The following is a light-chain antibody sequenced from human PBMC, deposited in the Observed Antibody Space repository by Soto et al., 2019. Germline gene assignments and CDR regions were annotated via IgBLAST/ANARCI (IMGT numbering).Light chain of an antibody. V-gene: IGKV3D-15*01. CDR3: QQYNSWPPLFT. CDR1: QSVSSY. J-gene: IGKJ3*01. CDR2: GAS. Sequence: EIVLTQSPATLSLSPGERATLSCRASQSVSSYLAWYQQRPGQAPRLLIYGASTRATDVPARFSGSVSGTEFILSITTLQSEDFAVYYCQQYNSWPPLFTFGPGTTLDL.